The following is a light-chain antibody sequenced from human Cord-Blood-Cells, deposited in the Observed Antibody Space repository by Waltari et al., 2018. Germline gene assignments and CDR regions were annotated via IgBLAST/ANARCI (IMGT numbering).Light chain of an antibody. Sequence: EIVLTQSPATLSLSPGERASQSVSSYLAWYQQKPGQAPRLLIYDASNRATGIPARFSGSGSGTDFTLTISSLEPEDFAVYYCQQRSNWPLFTFGPGTKVDNK. CDR1: QSVSSY. CDR2: DAS. CDR3: QQRSNWPLFT. V-gene: IGKV3-11*01. J-gene: IGKJ3*01.